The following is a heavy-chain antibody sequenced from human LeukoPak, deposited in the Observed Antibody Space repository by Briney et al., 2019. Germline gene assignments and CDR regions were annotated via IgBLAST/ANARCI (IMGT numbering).Heavy chain of an antibody. CDR2: IYYSGST. CDR1: GGSISSSSYY. V-gene: IGHV4-39*07. CDR3: ARAGVAAAGTSWFDP. J-gene: IGHJ5*02. D-gene: IGHD6-13*01. Sequence: SETLSLTCTVSGGSISSSSYYWGWIRQPPGKGLEWIGSIYYSGSTNYNPSLKSRVTISVDTSKNQFSLKLTSVTAADTAVYYCARAGVAAAGTSWFDPWGQGTLVTVSS.